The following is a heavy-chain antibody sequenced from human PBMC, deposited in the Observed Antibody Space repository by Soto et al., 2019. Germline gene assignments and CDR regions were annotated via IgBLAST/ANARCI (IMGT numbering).Heavy chain of an antibody. V-gene: IGHV4-39*01. CDR1: GGSISSSSYY. CDR2: IYYGGST. D-gene: IGHD2-2*02. Sequence: PSETLSLTCTVSGGSISSSSYYWGWIRQPPGKGLEWIGSIYYGGSTYYNPSLKSRVTISVDTSKNQFSLKLSSVTAADTAVYYCARAPRVPAAIWSARSQNWFDPWGQGTLVTVSS. J-gene: IGHJ5*02. CDR3: ARAPRVPAAIWSARSQNWFDP.